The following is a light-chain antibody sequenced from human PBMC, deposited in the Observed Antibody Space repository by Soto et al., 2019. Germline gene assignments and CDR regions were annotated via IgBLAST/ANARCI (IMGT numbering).Light chain of an antibody. CDR1: QGISSW. J-gene: IGKJ1*01. Sequence: IQMTQSPSSVSASVGDRVTVTCRASQGISSWLVWYQQKPGKAPKLLIYAASSLQSGVPSRFSGSGSGTDFTLTISSLQPEDFATYYCQQANSLPQTFGQGTKVEIK. V-gene: IGKV1-12*01. CDR3: QQANSLPQT. CDR2: AAS.